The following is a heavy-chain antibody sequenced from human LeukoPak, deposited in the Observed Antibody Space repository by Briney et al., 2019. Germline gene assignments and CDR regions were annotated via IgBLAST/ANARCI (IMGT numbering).Heavy chain of an antibody. Sequence: GGSLRLSCAASGFTFSNYGMHWVRQAPGKGLEWVAFIRYDGSIKYYADSVKGRFTISRDNSKNTLYLQMNSLRAEDAAVYYCAKDTVKVSTIRRVPHYMDVWGKGTTVTISS. CDR3: AKDTVKVSTIRRVPHYMDV. V-gene: IGHV3-30*02. CDR1: GFTFSNYG. J-gene: IGHJ6*03. CDR2: IRYDGSIK. D-gene: IGHD5/OR15-5a*01.